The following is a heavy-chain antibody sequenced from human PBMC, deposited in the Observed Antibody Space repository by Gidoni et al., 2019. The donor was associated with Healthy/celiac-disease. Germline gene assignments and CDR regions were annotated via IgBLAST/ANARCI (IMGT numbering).Heavy chain of an antibody. J-gene: IGHJ4*02. CDR2: ITHRGST. Sequence: QVQLQQWGAGLLKPSETLSLTCAVYGGSFSGYYWSWIRQPPGKGLEWIGEITHRGSTNYNPSLKSRVTISVDTSKNQFSLKLSSVTAADTAVYYCARGWASYYDFWSGYYSTYYFDYWGQGTLVTVSS. CDR3: ARGWASYYDFWSGYYSTYYFDY. CDR1: GGSFSGYY. V-gene: IGHV4-34*01. D-gene: IGHD3-3*01.